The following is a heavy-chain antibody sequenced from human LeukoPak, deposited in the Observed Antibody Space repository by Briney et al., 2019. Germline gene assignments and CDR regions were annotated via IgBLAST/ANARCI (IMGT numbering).Heavy chain of an antibody. D-gene: IGHD2-15*01. CDR3: AKSGRYCSGGSCYQEASLDY. CDR1: GFTFSSYG. V-gene: IGHV3-23*01. CDR2: ISGGAVST. J-gene: IGHJ4*02. Sequence: GGTLRLSCAASGFTFSSYGMSWVRQAPGKGLEWVSGISGGAVSTNYADSVKGRFTISRDNSKNTLYLQMNSLRAEDTAVYYCAKSGRYCSGGSCYQEASLDYWGQGTLVTVSS.